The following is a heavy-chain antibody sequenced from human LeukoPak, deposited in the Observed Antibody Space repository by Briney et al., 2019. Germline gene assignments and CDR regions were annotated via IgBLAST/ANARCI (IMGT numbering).Heavy chain of an antibody. CDR1: GFTFSNYW. CDR3: AKSGYNRFDY. CDR2: INTDGSST. D-gene: IGHD5-24*01. Sequence: PGGSLRLSCAASGFTFSNYWMHWVRQAPGKGLVWVSRINTDGSSTSYVDSVKGRFTISRDNAKNTLYLQMNSLRAEDTAVYYCAKSGYNRFDYWGQGTRVTVSS. J-gene: IGHJ4*02. V-gene: IGHV3-74*01.